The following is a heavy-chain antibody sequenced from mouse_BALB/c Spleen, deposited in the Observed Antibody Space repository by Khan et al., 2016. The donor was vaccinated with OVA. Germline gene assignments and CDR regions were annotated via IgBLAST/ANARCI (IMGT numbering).Heavy chain of an antibody. Sequence: QVQLQQSGTELLSPGTSVKVSCKASGYAFADYLIDWVKQRPGQGLEWIGVINPGSGNTNYNEKFKGKATLTAAKSSSTAYMHLSSLTSDDSAVYFCARSGGYGDAVDYWGQGTSVTVSS. CDR2: INPGSGNT. J-gene: IGHJ4*01. CDR1: GYAFADYL. D-gene: IGHD2-2*01. CDR3: ARSGGYGDAVDY. V-gene: IGHV1-54*01.